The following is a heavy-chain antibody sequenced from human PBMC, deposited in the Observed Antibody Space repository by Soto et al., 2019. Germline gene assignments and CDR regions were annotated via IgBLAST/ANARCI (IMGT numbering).Heavy chain of an antibody. CDR3: VRVEGIAVTT. Sequence: QVLLVESGGGVVQPGRSLRLSCVVSGFSFRDYDMNWVRQVPGKGLEWVAVISYNGNDKYYADSVKGRFTLSRDTSKNTLYLQMNSLRTEDTAVYYCVRVEGIAVTTWGQGTLVTVSS. CDR2: ISYNGNDK. V-gene: IGHV3-30*03. J-gene: IGHJ5*02. D-gene: IGHD6-19*01. CDR1: GFSFRDYD.